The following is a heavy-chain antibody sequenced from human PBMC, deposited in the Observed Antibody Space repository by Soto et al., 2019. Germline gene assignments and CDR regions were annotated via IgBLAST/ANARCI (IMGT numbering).Heavy chain of an antibody. CDR3: ARRPSSSSGFDY. CDR1: GFTFSDYY. J-gene: IGHJ4*02. V-gene: IGHV3-11*01. CDR2: ISSSSGRTI. D-gene: IGHD6-6*01. Sequence: QVQLVESGGGLVEPGGSLRLSCAASGFTFSDYYMSWIRQAPGKGLEWVSYISSSSGRTIYYADSVKGRFTISRDNAKNSLYLQMNSLRAEDTAVYYCARRPSSSSGFDYWGQGTLVTVSS.